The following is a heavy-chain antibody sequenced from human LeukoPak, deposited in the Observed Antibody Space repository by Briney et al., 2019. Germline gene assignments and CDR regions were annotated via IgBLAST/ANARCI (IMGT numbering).Heavy chain of an antibody. J-gene: IGHJ6*04. CDR3: ERLGITMIGGV. V-gene: IGHV3-48*03. CDR2: ISSSGSTI. CDR1: GFTFSSYE. Sequence: GGSLRLSCAASGFTFSSYEMNWVRQAPGKGLEWVSYISSSGSTIYYADSVKGRFTISRDNAKNSLYLQMNSLRAEDTAVYYCERLGITMIGGVWGKGTTVTISS. D-gene: IGHD3-10*02.